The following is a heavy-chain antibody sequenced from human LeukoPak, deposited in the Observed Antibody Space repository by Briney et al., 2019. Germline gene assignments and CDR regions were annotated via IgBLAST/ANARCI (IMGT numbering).Heavy chain of an antibody. J-gene: IGHJ4*02. CDR3: VKDRTGTYTLDY. D-gene: IGHD3-10*01. CDR1: GFTFSNYA. CDR2: ISDDGSRQ. Sequence: GGSLRLSCAATGFTFSNYAIHWGRQAPGKGLEWVAFISDDGSRQHYADSVKGRFTISRDNSKNTLNLQMNSLRAEDTAVYYCVKDRTGTYTLDYWGQGTLVTVYS. V-gene: IGHV3-30-3*01.